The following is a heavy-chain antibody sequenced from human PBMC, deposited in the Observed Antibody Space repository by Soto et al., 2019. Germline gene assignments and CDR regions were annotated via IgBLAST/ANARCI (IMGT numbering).Heavy chain of an antibody. D-gene: IGHD3-10*01. CDR2: IIPIFGTA. V-gene: IGHV1-69*13. Sequence: GASVKVSCKAPGGTFSSYAISWVRQAPGQGLEWMGGIIPIFGTANYAQKFQGRVTITADESTSTAYMELSSLRSEDTAVYYCARASGSWSYYYYYYGMDVWGQGTTVTVFS. J-gene: IGHJ6*02. CDR3: ARASGSWSYYYYYYGMDV. CDR1: GGTFSSYA.